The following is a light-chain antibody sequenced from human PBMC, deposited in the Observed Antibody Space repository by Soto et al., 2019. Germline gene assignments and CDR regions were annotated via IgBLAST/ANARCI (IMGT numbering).Light chain of an antibody. CDR3: QQRSNAIT. CDR1: QSISSY. J-gene: IGKJ5*01. CDR2: AAS. Sequence: KVMTQALYSMSVSPGDRPTLSCRASQSISSYLAWYQQKPGQPPRLLIYAASNGATGIPARFSGSGSVTDFTITISMLLPDDFAFYYCQQRSNAITFGQGTRLEIK. V-gene: IGKV3-11*01.